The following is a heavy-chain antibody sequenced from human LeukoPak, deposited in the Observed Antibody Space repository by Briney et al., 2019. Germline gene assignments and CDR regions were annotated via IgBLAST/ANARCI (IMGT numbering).Heavy chain of an antibody. J-gene: IGHJ3*02. CDR3: ARDKDYYDSSGYYGYDAFDI. Sequence: ASVKVSCKASGYTFTGYYTHWVRQAPGQGLEWMGWINPNSGGTNYAQKFQGRVTMTRDTSISTAYMELSRLRSDDTAVYYCARDKDYYDSSGYYGYDAFDIWGQGTMVTVSS. V-gene: IGHV1-2*02. D-gene: IGHD3-22*01. CDR1: GYTFTGYY. CDR2: INPNSGGT.